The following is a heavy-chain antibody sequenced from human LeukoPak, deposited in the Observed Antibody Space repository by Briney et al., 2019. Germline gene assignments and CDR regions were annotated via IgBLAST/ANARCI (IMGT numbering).Heavy chain of an antibody. CDR1: GFTFSSYA. Sequence: GGSLRLSCAASGFTFSSYAMSWVRQAPGKGLEWVSTISGSGGSTYYTDSVKGRVTTSRDNSKNTLYLQMNSLRAEDTAVYYCQGRGWSGLSSYYYGMDVWGQGTTVTVSS. D-gene: IGHD6-19*01. CDR3: QGRGWSGLSSYYYGMDV. CDR2: ISGSGGST. J-gene: IGHJ6*02. V-gene: IGHV3-23*01.